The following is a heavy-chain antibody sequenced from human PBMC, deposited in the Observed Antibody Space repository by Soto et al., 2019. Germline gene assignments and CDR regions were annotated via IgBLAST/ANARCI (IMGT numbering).Heavy chain of an antibody. CDR1: GGSFSGYY. CDR3: ARRASGVTYGDLYYFDY. J-gene: IGHJ4*02. D-gene: IGHD4-17*01. CDR2: INHSGST. V-gene: IGHV4-34*01. Sequence: SETLSLTCAVYGGSFSGYYWSWIRQPPGKGLEWIGEINHSGSTNYNPSRKSRVTISVDTSKNQFSLKLSSVTAADTAVYYCARRASGVTYGDLYYFDYWGQGTLVTVSS.